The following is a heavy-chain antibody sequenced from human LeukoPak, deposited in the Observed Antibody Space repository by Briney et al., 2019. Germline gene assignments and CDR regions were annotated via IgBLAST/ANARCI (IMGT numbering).Heavy chain of an antibody. Sequence: ASVKVSCKASGGTFSNHAMHWVRQAPGKGLEYVSTISGNGDSTSYANSVKDRFTISRDNSKNTLYLQMGSLRGEDMGIYYCARSNGRFDYWGQGALVTVSS. V-gene: IGHV3-64*01. D-gene: IGHD2-8*01. J-gene: IGHJ4*02. CDR1: GGTFSNHA. CDR3: ARSNGRFDY. CDR2: ISGNGDST.